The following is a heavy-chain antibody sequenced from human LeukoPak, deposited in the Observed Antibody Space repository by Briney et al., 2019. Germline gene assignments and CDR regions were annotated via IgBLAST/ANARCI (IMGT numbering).Heavy chain of an antibody. CDR3: VRERSVKARQEGGHRYYYYMDV. D-gene: IGHD6-6*01. J-gene: IGHJ6*03. Sequence: GGSLRLSCAASKFIFGNYTMNWVRQAPGKGLEWVSSISGGSRSIYYADVVKGRFTTSRDNAKDSLSLQMNSLRAEDTGVYYCVRERSVKARQEGGHRYYYYMDVWGNGTTVTVSS. V-gene: IGHV3-21*04. CDR1: KFIFGNYT. CDR2: ISGGSRSI.